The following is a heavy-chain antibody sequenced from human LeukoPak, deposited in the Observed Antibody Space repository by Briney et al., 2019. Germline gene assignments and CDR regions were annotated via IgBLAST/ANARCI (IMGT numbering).Heavy chain of an antibody. CDR1: GGSFSGYY. CDR2: INHSGST. D-gene: IGHD6-19*01. CDR3: ARVAVDIAVAGSVSGVDY. V-gene: IGHV4-34*01. J-gene: IGHJ4*02. Sequence: SETLSLTCAVYGGSFSGYYWSWIRQPPGKGLEWIGEINHSGSTNYNPSLKSRVTISVDTSKNQFSLKLSSVTAADTAVYYCARVAVDIAVAGSVSGVDYWGQGTLVTVSS.